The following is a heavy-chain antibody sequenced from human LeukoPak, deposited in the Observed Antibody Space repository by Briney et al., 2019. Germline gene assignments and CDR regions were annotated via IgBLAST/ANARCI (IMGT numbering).Heavy chain of an antibody. CDR2: ISYDGSNK. CDR1: GFTFSSYG. J-gene: IGHJ4*02. Sequence: GGSLRLSCAASGFTFSSYGMHWVRQAPGKGLEWVAAISYDGSNKYYADSVKGRFTISRDNSKNTLYLQMNSLRAEDTAVYYCAKDLSSGSYYFDYWGQGTLVTVSS. CDR3: AKDLSSGSYYFDY. V-gene: IGHV3-30*18. D-gene: IGHD3-22*01.